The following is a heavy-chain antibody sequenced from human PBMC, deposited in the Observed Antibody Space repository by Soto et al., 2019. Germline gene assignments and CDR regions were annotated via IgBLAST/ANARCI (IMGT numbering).Heavy chain of an antibody. CDR1: GGSISSGGYY. CDR3: ARFLMVRGGTPSSCYYMDV. V-gene: IGHV4-31*03. Sequence: PSETLSLTCTVSGGSISSGGYYWSWIRQHPGKGLEWIGYIYYSGSTYYNPSLKSRVTISVDTSKNQFSLKLSSVTAPDPAVYYCARFLMVRGGTPSSCYYMDVGGKGPRFTFP. CDR2: IYYSGST. J-gene: IGHJ6*03. D-gene: IGHD3-10*01.